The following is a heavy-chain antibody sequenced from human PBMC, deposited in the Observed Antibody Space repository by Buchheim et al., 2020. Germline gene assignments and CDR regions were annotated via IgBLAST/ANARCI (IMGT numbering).Heavy chain of an antibody. Sequence: QVQLVQSGAEVKKPGASVKVSCKASGYTFTSYYMHWVRQAPGQGLEWMGIINPSGGSTSYAQKFQGRVTMTRDTSTSTVYLELSSLRSEDTAVYYCARDQPRSFFGVPTGGAFDLWGRGTL. CDR3: ARDQPRSFFGVPTGGAFDL. D-gene: IGHD3-3*01. CDR2: INPSGGST. CDR1: GYTFTSYY. J-gene: IGHJ2*01. V-gene: IGHV1-46*01.